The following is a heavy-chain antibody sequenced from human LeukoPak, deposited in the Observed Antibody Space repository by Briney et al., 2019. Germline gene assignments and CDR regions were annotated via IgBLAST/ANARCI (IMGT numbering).Heavy chain of an antibody. Sequence: PSETLSLTCTVSGGSISSYYWSWIRQPPGKGLEWIGYIYYSGSTNYNPSLKSRVTISVDTSKNQFSLKLSSVTAADTAVYYCASKPQKYYYDSSGPSWDYWGQGTLVTVSS. D-gene: IGHD3-22*01. V-gene: IGHV4-59*08. CDR2: IYYSGST. CDR1: GGSISSYY. CDR3: ASKPQKYYYDSSGPSWDY. J-gene: IGHJ4*02.